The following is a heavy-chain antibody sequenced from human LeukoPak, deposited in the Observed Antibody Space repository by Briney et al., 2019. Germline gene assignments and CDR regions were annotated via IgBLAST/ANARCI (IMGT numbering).Heavy chain of an antibody. CDR2: ISGSGGST. CDR3: AKVGVAAHWGAFDI. CDR1: GFTFSRYA. J-gene: IGHJ3*02. D-gene: IGHD3-3*01. Sequence: GGSLRLSSAASGFTFSRYAMSWVRQAPGKGLEWVSAISGSGGSTYYGDSVKGRFTISRDNSKNTLYLQMNSLRAEDTAVYYCAKVGVAAHWGAFDIWGQGTMVTVSS. V-gene: IGHV3-23*01.